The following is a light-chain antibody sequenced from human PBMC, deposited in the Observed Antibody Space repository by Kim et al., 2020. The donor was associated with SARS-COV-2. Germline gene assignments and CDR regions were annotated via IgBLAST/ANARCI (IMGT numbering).Light chain of an antibody. Sequence: AAGGDKGTSTCRASQTIVTYLKWYQQKPGKAPKLLIYSASSLQSGVPARFSASGSGTDFTLTVSSLQPEDFATYYCQQSYISPPTFGQGTKVDIK. CDR1: QTIVTY. CDR3: QQSYISPPT. CDR2: SAS. V-gene: IGKV1-39*01. J-gene: IGKJ1*01.